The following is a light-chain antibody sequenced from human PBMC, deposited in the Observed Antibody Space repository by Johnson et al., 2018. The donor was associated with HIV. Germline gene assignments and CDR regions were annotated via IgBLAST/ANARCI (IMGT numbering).Light chain of an antibody. CDR3: GTWDSSLRVGF. Sequence: QSVLTQPPSVSAAPGQKVTISCFGSDSDIGNNYVSWYQQLPGTAPKLLIYDNNNRPSGIPDRFSGSKSGPSATLAITGLQTGDEADYYCGTWDSSLRVGFFGTGTKVTVL. CDR1: DSDIGNNY. J-gene: IGLJ1*01. CDR2: DNN. V-gene: IGLV1-51*01.